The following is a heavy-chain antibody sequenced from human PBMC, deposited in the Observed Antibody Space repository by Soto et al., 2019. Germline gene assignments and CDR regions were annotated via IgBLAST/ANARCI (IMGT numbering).Heavy chain of an antibody. CDR1: GGSIRGGDYY. D-gene: IGHD3-10*01. V-gene: IGHV4-31*03. CDR2: IFYSGNS. CDR3: ARLSSLYYNSDYGGYYFDY. J-gene: IGHJ4*02. Sequence: QVQLQESGPGLVKPSQTLSLTCTVSGGSIRGGDYYWSWIRQHPGKGLEWIGYIFYSGNSFYNPSLKSGVTISVDTSKNQFSLQLSSVTAADPAIYYCARLSSLYYNSDYGGYYFDYWGKGTLVSVSS.